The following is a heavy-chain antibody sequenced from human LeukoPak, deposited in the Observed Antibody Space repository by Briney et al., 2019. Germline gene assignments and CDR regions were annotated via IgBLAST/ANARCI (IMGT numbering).Heavy chain of an antibody. CDR1: GYTFTSYI. CDR3: ASAYSGYILGCYY. J-gene: IGHJ4*02. Sequence: ASVKVSCKASGYTFTSYIISWVRQAPGQGLEWMGIINPSGGSTSYAQKFQGRVTMTRDTSTSTVYMELSSLRSEDTAVYYCASAYSGYILGCYYWGQGTLVTVSS. V-gene: IGHV1-46*01. CDR2: INPSGGST. D-gene: IGHD5-12*01.